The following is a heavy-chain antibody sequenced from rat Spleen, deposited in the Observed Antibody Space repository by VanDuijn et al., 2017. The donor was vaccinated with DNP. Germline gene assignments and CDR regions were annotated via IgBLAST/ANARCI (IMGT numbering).Heavy chain of an antibody. D-gene: IGHD1-11*01. Sequence: EVQLQESGPGLLKPSQSLSLTCSVTGYSISRTYWGWFRKFPGDKLEWMVYINSAGNTNYNPSLKSRISITRDTSKNQFFLQVDSVTTEDTATYYCARGDYGGYSHWFDYWGQGTLVTVSS. CDR1: GYSISRTY. J-gene: IGHJ3*01. CDR2: INSAGNT. CDR3: ARGDYGGYSHWFDY. V-gene: IGHV3-3*01.